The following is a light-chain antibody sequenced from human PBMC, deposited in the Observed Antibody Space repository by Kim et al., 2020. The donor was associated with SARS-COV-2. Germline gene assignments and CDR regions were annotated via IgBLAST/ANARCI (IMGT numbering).Light chain of an antibody. CDR2: RDS. CDR3: QVWDSSTVV. J-gene: IGLJ2*01. Sequence: SVTLGQRAGITCGGNSIGSKNGHGCQQRPGQAPVLVIYRDSNRPSGIPERFSGANSGNTATLTISRAQAGDEADYYCQVWDSSTVVFGGGTQLTVL. V-gene: IGLV3-9*01. CDR1: SIGSKN.